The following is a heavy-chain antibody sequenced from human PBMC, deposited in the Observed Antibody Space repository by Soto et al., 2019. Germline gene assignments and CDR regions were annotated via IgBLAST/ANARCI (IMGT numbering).Heavy chain of an antibody. D-gene: IGHD2-2*01. V-gene: IGHV2-5*02. Sequence: HITLKESGPALVKPTQTLTLTCTFSGFSLTTGGVGVGWIRQPPGKALEWLGIIYWDDDKRYSPSLKSRLTVTKDTSKHPVVRRITNMDPADTATYYCAHRVGVRGATFDFWRQGTLVTVSS. CDR3: AHRVGVRGATFDF. CDR1: GFSLTTGGVG. J-gene: IGHJ4*02. CDR2: IYWDDDK.